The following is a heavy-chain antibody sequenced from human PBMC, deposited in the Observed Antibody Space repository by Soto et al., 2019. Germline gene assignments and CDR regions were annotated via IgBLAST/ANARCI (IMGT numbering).Heavy chain of an antibody. J-gene: IGHJ4*02. Sequence: QVQLVESGGGLVKPGGSLRLSCAASGFTFSDYYMSWIRQAPGKGLEWISYISSSGTTIYYADSVKGRFTISRDNAKNSLYLQMNSLIAEDTAVYFCAREGNSGSYWGPCDYWGQGTLVTVSS. CDR1: GFTFSDYY. D-gene: IGHD1-26*01. CDR2: ISSSGTTI. CDR3: AREGNSGSYWGPCDY. V-gene: IGHV3-11*01.